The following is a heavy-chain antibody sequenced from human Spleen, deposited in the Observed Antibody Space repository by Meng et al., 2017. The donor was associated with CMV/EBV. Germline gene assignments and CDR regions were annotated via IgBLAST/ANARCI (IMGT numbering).Heavy chain of an antibody. V-gene: IGHV1-2*02. D-gene: IGHD1-7*01. CDR2: VNPNSGGT. Sequence: ASVKVSCKASGYTFTGYYIHWVRQAPGQGLEWMGWVNPNSGGTNFAQTFQGRVTMTRDTSISTTYMELSRLRSDDTAVYYCARGVPGTTIFFPSWGQGTLVTVSS. CDR1: GYTFTGYY. CDR3: ARGVPGTTIFFPS. J-gene: IGHJ5*02.